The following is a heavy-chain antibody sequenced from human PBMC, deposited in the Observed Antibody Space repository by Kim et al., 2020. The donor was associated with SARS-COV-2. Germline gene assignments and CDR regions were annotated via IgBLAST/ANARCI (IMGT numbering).Heavy chain of an antibody. CDR1: GYTFTGYY. CDR2: INPNSGGT. D-gene: IGHD6-6*01. V-gene: IGHV1-2*06. J-gene: IGHJ4*02. Sequence: ASVKVSCKASGYTFTGYYMHWVRQAPGQGLEWMGRINPNSGGTNYAQKFQGRVTMTRDTSISTAYMELSRLRSDDTAVYYCARERIAARGAVPKSPFDYWGQGTPGHRLL. CDR3: ARERIAARGAVPKSPFDY.